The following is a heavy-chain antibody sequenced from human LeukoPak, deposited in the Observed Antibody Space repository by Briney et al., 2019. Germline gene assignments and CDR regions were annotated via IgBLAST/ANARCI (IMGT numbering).Heavy chain of an antibody. CDR2: LCTAGPT. CDR3: ARSGPSVLWSKSFDY. CDR1: GFSVSTFY. D-gene: IGHD3-10*01. V-gene: IGHV3-66*01. J-gene: IGHJ4*02. Sequence: GGSLRLSCAASGFSVSTFYMSWVRQAPGKGLEWVSVLCTAGPTYYADSVQGRFTISRDNSKNTLFLQMDNLRADDTATYYCARSGPSVLWSKSFDYWGQGALVTVSS.